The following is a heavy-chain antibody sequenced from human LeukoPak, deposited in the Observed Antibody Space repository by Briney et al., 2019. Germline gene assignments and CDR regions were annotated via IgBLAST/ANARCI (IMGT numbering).Heavy chain of an antibody. CDR2: INPNSGGT. Sequence: ASVKVSCKASGYTFTGYYMHWVRQAPGQGLEWMGRINPNSGGTNYAQKFQGRVTMTRDTSISTAYMELSRLRSDDTAVYYCARIPSWLPHPSYYFDYWGQGTLVTVSS. CDR1: GYTFTGYY. D-gene: IGHD2-21*01. V-gene: IGHV1-2*06. CDR3: ARIPSWLPHPSYYFDY. J-gene: IGHJ4*02.